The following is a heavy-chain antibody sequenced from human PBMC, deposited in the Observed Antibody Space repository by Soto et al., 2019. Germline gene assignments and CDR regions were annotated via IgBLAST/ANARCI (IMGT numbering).Heavy chain of an antibody. D-gene: IGHD3-3*01. CDR2: MNPNSGNT. CDR3: AREGENYDFWSGYTWPYYYYYMDV. J-gene: IGHJ6*03. Sequence: GASVKVSCKASGYTSTSYDINWVRQATGQGLEWMGWMNPNSGNTGYAQKFQGRVTMTRNTSISTAYMELSSLRSEDTAVYYCAREGENYDFWSGYTWPYYYYYMDVWGKGTTVTVSS. CDR1: GYTSTSYD. V-gene: IGHV1-8*01.